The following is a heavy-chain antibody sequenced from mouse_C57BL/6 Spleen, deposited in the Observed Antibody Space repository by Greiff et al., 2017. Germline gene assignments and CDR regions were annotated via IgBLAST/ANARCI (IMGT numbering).Heavy chain of an antibody. CDR1: GYTFTDYE. Sequence: QVQLKQSGAELVRPGASVTLSCKASGYTFTDYEMHWVKQTPVHGLEWIGAIDPVTGGTNYNQKFKGKALLTADKSSSTAYMELRRLTPEDSAVYYCTRMAFLSADFSGFAYWGQGTLVTVSA. J-gene: IGHJ3*01. CDR2: IDPVTGGT. D-gene: IGHD6-2*01. V-gene: IGHV1-15*01. CDR3: TRMAFLSADFSGFAY.